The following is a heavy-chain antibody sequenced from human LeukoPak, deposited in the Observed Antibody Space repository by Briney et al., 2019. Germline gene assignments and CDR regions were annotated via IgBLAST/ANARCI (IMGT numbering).Heavy chain of an antibody. CDR3: ARSVSYYGMDV. CDR2: IYPGDSDT. V-gene: IGHV5-51*01. J-gene: IGHJ6*02. D-gene: IGHD5/OR15-5a*01. Sequence: GESLKISCKCSGYRFTSYWIGWMRQMPGKGLEWMGIIYPGDSDTRYSPSFQGQVSISVDKSISTAYLQWSSLKASDTAMYYCARSVSYYGMDVWGQGTTVTVSS. CDR1: GYRFTSYW.